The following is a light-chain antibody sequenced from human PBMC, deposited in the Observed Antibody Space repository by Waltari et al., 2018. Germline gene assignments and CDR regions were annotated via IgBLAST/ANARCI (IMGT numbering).Light chain of an antibody. J-gene: IGKJ3*01. CDR3: QHYGSRPFT. CDR2: DTS. CDR1: QSVSSSH. Sequence: EIVLTQSPGTLSLSPGERGTLFCRASQSVSSSHLAWYQQRPGQAPRLLISDTSARATGIPDRFSGGGSGTDFTLTITRLEPEDFAVYYCQHYGSRPFTFGPGTTVDMK. V-gene: IGKV3-20*01.